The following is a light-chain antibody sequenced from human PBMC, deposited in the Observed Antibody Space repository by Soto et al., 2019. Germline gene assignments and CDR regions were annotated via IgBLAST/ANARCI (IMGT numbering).Light chain of an antibody. CDR2: GAF. V-gene: IGKV3-15*01. CDR1: QSVSSN. J-gene: IGKJ1*01. Sequence: EILMTQSPVTLSVSPGERATLSCRASQSVSSNLAWYQQKPGQAPSLLIYGAFTRATGIPARFSGTGSGTEFTLTISSLQSEDFALYYCQQYNNWPPWTFGQGTKVEIK. CDR3: QQYNNWPPWT.